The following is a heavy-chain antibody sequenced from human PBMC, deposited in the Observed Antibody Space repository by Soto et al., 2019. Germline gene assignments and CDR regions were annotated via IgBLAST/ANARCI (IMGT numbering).Heavy chain of an antibody. CDR1: GFTVSSNY. CDR2: IYSGGST. CDR3: ARGAYGSGSYYSLFDY. D-gene: IGHD3-10*01. Sequence: EVQLVESGGGLVQAGGSLRLSCAASGFTVSSNYMSWVRQAPGKGLEWVSVIYSGGSTYYADSVKGRFTISRHNSKNTLYLQMNSLRAEDTAVYYCARGAYGSGSYYSLFDYWGQGTLVTVSS. V-gene: IGHV3-53*04. J-gene: IGHJ4*02.